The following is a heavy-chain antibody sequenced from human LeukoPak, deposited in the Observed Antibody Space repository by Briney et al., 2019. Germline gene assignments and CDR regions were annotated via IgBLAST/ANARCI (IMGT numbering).Heavy chain of an antibody. V-gene: IGHV3-7*01. D-gene: IGHD1-14*01. Sequence: GGSLRLSCAASGFTFSSYWMSWVRQAPGKGLEWVANIKQDGSEKYYVDSVKGRFTISRDNAKNSLYLQMNSLRAEDTAVYYCARDLMLPTGNWFDPWGQGTLVPVSS. CDR3: ARDLMLPTGNWFDP. CDR2: IKQDGSEK. CDR1: GFTFSSYW. J-gene: IGHJ5*02.